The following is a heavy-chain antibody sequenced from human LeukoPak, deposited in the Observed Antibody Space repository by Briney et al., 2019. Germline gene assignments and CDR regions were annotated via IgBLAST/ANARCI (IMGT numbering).Heavy chain of an antibody. CDR1: GFTFSSYW. V-gene: IGHV3-7*01. CDR3: AKGGRGNGEVY. Sequence: GGSLRLSCAVSGFTFSSYWMNWVRQAPGKGLEWVANIKQDGSEKNYVDSVEGRFTISRDNAKSSLFLQMNDLRAEDTAVYYCAKGGRGNGEVYWGQGTLVTVSS. D-gene: IGHD2-8*01. J-gene: IGHJ4*02. CDR2: IKQDGSEK.